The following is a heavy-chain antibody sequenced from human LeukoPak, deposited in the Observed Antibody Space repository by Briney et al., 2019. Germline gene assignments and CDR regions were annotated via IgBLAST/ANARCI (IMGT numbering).Heavy chain of an antibody. Sequence: GSSVKVSCKASGGTFSSYAISWVRQAPGQGLEWMGWISGNYGNTNYAQNFQGRVTMTTDTSTSTAYMELRSLRSDDTAVYYCARGLKSGAAGTIDYWGQGTLVTVSS. CDR1: GGTFSSYA. CDR2: ISGNYGNT. CDR3: ARGLKSGAAGTIDY. J-gene: IGHJ4*02. V-gene: IGHV1-18*01. D-gene: IGHD6-13*01.